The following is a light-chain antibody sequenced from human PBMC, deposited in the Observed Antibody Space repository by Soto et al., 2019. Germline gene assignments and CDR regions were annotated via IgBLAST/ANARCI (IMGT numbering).Light chain of an antibody. CDR1: QTISSW. CDR3: QHYNSYSEA. V-gene: IGKV1-5*03. J-gene: IGKJ1*01. CDR2: KAS. Sequence: DIQMTQSPSTLSVSVGDRVTITCRASQTISSWLAWYQQKPGKAPKLLIYKASTLKSGVPSRFSGSGSGTEFTLTISSLQPDDFATYYCQHYNSYSEAFGQGNKVDIK.